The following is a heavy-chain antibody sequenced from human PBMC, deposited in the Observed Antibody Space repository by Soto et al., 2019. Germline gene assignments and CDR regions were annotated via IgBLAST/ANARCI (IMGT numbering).Heavy chain of an antibody. CDR1: GFTFSGYS. CDR3: ARGPSAAAPLSDWYFDL. V-gene: IGHV3-48*02. J-gene: IGHJ2*01. Sequence: EVQLVESGGGLVLPGGSLRLSCAASGFTFSGYSMNWVRQAPGKGLEWVSYIASTSWNIYYADTVKGRFPISRDNAKNSLYLQMNSLSDEDTAVYYCARGPSAAAPLSDWYFDLWGRGTLVTVSS. CDR2: IASTSWNI. D-gene: IGHD2-2*01.